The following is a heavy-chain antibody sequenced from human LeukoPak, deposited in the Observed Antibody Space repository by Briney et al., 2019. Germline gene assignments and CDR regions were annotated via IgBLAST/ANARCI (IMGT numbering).Heavy chain of an antibody. Sequence: SETLSLTCTVSGGSISTYYWNWIRQPPGKGLEWIGNIYYTGGTSYNPSLKSRVTMSLDISKNQFSLKLSSVTAADTAVYYCARDVIAAAGRWFDPWGQETLVTVSS. V-gene: IGHV4-59*01. CDR2: IYYTGGT. J-gene: IGHJ5*02. CDR3: ARDVIAAAGRWFDP. D-gene: IGHD6-13*01. CDR1: GGSISTYY.